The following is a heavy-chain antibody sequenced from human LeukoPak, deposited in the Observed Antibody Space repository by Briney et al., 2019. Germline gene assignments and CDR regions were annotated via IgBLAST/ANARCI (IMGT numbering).Heavy chain of an antibody. CDR2: IWYDGSNK. D-gene: IGHD6-13*01. CDR1: GFTFSSYG. J-gene: IGHJ4*02. CDR3: ARDRAAAVPYFFDY. Sequence: PGRSLRLSCAASGFTFSSYGMHWVRQAPGKGLEWVAVIWYDGSNKYYADSVKGRFTISRDNSKNTLYLQMNSLRAEDTAVYYCARDRAAAVPYFFDYWGQGTLVTVSS. V-gene: IGHV3-33*01.